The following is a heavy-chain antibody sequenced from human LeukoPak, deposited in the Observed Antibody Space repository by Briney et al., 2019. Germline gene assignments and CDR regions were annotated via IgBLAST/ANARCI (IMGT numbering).Heavy chain of an antibody. D-gene: IGHD6-6*01. CDR3: ARESIARYYFDY. V-gene: IGHV3-21*01. CDR2: VSSSSSYI. CDR1: GFTFSSYS. Sequence: GGSLRLSCAASGFTFSSYSMNWVRQAPGKGLEWVSSVSSSSSYIYYADSVKGRFTIPRDNAKNSLYLQMNSLRAEDTAVYYCARESIARYYFDYWGQGTLVTVSS. J-gene: IGHJ4*02.